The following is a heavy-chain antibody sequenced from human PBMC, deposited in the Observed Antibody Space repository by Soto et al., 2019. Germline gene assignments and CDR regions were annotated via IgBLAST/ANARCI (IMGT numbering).Heavy chain of an antibody. CDR2: IYPGDSDT. CDR1: GYSFTSYW. CDR3: ARLRSSGFSHYDAFDI. Sequence: PGESLKISCKGSGYSFTSYWVGWVSQMPGKGLEWMGIIYPGDSDTRYTPSFQGQVTISADKSISTAYLQWSSLKASDTAMYYWARLRSSGFSHYDAFDIWGQGTMVTVSS. V-gene: IGHV5-51*01. J-gene: IGHJ3*02. D-gene: IGHD6-19*01.